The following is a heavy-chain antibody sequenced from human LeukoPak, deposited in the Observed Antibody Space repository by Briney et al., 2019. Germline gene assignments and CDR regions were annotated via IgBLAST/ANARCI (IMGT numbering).Heavy chain of an antibody. J-gene: IGHJ5*02. D-gene: IGHD3-10*01. CDR1: GGSISSSSYY. CDR2: IYYSGST. CDR3: ARWFGELSGFDP. V-gene: IGHV4-61*01. Sequence: PSETLSLTCTVSGGSISSSSYYWSWIRQPPGKGLEWIGYIYYSGSTNYNPSLKSRVTISVDTSKNQFSLKLSSVTAADTAVYYCARWFGELSGFDPWGQGTLVTVSS.